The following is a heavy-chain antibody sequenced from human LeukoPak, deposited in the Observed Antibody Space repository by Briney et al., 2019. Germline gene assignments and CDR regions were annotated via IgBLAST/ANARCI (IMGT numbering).Heavy chain of an antibody. CDR1: GYTLTELS. Sequence: ASVKVSCKVSGYTLTELSMHWVRQAPGKGRAWMGGFDPEDGETIYAQKFQGRVTMTEDTSTDTAYMELSSLRSEDTAVYYCATYSSGGQHYYYYYGMDVWGQGTTVTVSS. V-gene: IGHV1-24*01. CDR3: ATYSSGGQHYYYYYGMDV. D-gene: IGHD6-25*01. J-gene: IGHJ6*02. CDR2: FDPEDGET.